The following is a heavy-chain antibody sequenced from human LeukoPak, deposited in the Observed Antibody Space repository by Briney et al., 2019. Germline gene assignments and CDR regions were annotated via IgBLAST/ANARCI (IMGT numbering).Heavy chain of an antibody. CDR3: ERVDTAMVKTFDY. CDR2: INPNSGGT. J-gene: IGHJ4*02. V-gene: IGHV1-2*06. D-gene: IGHD5-18*01. Sequence: ASVKVSCKASGYTFTGYYMHWVRQAPGQGLEWMGRINPNSGGTNYAQKFQGRVTMTRDTSISTAYMELSRLRSDDTAVYYCERVDTAMVKTFDYWGQGTVVTVSS. CDR1: GYTFTGYY.